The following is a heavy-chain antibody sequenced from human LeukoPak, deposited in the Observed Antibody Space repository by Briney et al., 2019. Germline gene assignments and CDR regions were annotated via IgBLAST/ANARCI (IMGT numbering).Heavy chain of an antibody. CDR2: INQDGSEK. D-gene: IGHD2-15*01. Sequence: GGSLRLSCAASGFTFTSYWMSWVRQAPGKGLEWVANINQDGSEKYYVDSVKGRITISRDNAKNSLYLQMNSLRGEDTAVYYCARYSVGDDYWGQGTLVTVSS. V-gene: IGHV3-7*01. CDR1: GFTFTSYW. CDR3: ARYSVGDDY. J-gene: IGHJ4*02.